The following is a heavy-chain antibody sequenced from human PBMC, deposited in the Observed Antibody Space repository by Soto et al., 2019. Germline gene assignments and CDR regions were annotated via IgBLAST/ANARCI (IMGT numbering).Heavy chain of an antibody. CDR2: IYPGDSDT. CDR1: GYSFTGYW. V-gene: IGHV5-51*01. CDR3: ARRYLLVDWFDP. D-gene: IGHD2-15*01. Sequence: PGESLKISCKGLGYSFTGYWIGWVRQMPGKGLEWMGIIYPGDSDTRYSSSFQGQVTISADKSISTAYLQWSSLKASDTAMYYCARRYLLVDWFDPWGQGTLVTVSS. J-gene: IGHJ5*02.